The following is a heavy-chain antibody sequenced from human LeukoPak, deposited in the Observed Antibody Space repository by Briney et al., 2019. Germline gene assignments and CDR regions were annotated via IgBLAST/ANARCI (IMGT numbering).Heavy chain of an antibody. CDR3: ATSRYYYDSSGYYYDHFDY. Sequence: ASVKVSCKASGYTFTSYGISWVRQAPGQGLEWMGWISAYNGNTNYALKLQGRVTMTTDTSTSTAYMELRSLRSDDTAVYYCATSRYYYDSSGYYYDHFDYWGQGTLVTVSS. CDR2: ISAYNGNT. CDR1: GYTFTSYG. D-gene: IGHD3-22*01. V-gene: IGHV1-18*01. J-gene: IGHJ4*02.